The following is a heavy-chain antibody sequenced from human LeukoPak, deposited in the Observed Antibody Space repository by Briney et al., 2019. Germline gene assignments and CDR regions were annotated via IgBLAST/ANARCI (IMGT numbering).Heavy chain of an antibody. V-gene: IGHV1-2*06. D-gene: IGHD2-2*01. CDR1: GYTFTGYY. Sequence: ASVKVSCKASGYTFTGYYMHWVRQAPGQGLEWMGRINPNSGGTNYAQKFQGRVTMTRDTSASTAYMELSSLRSEDTAVYYCARSILVVPVASHYNYGVDVWGQGTTVTVSS. J-gene: IGHJ6*02. CDR3: ARSILVVPVASHYNYGVDV. CDR2: INPNSGGT.